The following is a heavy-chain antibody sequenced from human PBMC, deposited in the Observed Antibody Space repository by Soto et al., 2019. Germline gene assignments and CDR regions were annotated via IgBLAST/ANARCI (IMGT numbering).Heavy chain of an antibody. D-gene: IGHD3-16*01. CDR2: IYHSGST. CDR1: GGSISSGNW. Sequence: PSETLSLTCAVSGGSISSGNWWSWVRQSPGKGLEWLGEIYHSGSTNHNPSLKSRVTISVDKSRNQFSLKLSSMTAADTAVYFCASHRGNTFGPYDYWGQGTQVTVSS. V-gene: IGHV4-4*02. J-gene: IGHJ4*01. CDR3: ASHRGNTFGPYDY.